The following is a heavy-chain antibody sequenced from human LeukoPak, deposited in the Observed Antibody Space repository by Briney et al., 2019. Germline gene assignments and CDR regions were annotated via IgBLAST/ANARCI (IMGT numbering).Heavy chain of an antibody. D-gene: IGHD3-22*01. J-gene: IGHJ4*02. V-gene: IGHV5-51*01. CDR2: IYPGDSDT. Sequence: GESLKISCKGSGYSFTSYWIGWVRQMPGKGLEWMGIIYPGDSDTRYSPSFEGQVTISVDKSISTAYLQWSSLKASDTAIYYCARHGYYYDTRGMGYFDYWGQGTLVTVSS. CDR1: GYSFTSYW. CDR3: ARHGYYYDTRGMGYFDY.